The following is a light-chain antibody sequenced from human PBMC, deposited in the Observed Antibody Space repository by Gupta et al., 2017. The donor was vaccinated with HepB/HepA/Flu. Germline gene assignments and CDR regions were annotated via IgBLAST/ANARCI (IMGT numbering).Light chain of an antibody. V-gene: IGLV1-47*01. J-gene: IGLJ1*01. CDR3: ATWDDSLSGYV. Sequence: QSVLPQPPSASGTPGQRVTISCSGSSSNIGSNYVYWYQQFPGTAPKLLIHRNNQRPSGVPDRFSGSKSGTSASLAISGLRSDDEADYYCATWDDSLSGYVFGNGTNVTVL. CDR2: RNN. CDR1: SSNIGSNY.